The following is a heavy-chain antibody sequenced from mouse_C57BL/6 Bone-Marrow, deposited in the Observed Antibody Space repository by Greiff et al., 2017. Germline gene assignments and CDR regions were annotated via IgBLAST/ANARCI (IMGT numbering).Heavy chain of an antibody. CDR3: ARSGYYWYYFYY. Sequence: QVQLQQPGAELVKPGASVKLSCKASGYTFTSYWMQWVKQRPGQGLEWIGEIDPSDSYTNYNQKFKGKATLTVATSSSTAYMPLSSLTSEDSAVYYCARSGYYWYYFYYWGQGTTLSVSS. CDR2: IDPSDSYT. D-gene: IGHD2-3*01. CDR1: GYTFTSYW. V-gene: IGHV1-50*01. J-gene: IGHJ2*01.